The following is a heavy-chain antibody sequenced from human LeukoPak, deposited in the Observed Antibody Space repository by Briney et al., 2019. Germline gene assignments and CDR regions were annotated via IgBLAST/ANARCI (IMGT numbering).Heavy chain of an antibody. V-gene: IGHV4-4*07. CDR3: ATEGPQGRTPHCFDH. CDR2: IYTTGST. J-gene: IGHJ5*02. Sequence: NPSETLFLNCTVSGGSVSRYYWSWIRQPAGKGLEWIGRIYTTGSTNYNPSLKSRVTMSVDTSKNQFSLKLNSGTAADTAVYYCATEGPQGRTPHCFDHWGQGTLVTVSP. CDR1: GGSVSRYY. D-gene: IGHD2-15*01.